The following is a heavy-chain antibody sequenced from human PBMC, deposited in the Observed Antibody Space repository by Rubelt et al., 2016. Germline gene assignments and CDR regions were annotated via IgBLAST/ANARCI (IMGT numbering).Heavy chain of an antibody. CDR2: ISSSGSTI. D-gene: IGHD2-15*01. V-gene: IGHV3-11*01. J-gene: IGHJ5*02. Sequence: GKGLEWVSYISSSGSTIYYADSVKGRFTISRDNAKNSLYLQMNSLIAEDTAVYYCARGPEGISGFDPWGQGTLVTVSS. CDR3: ARGPEGISGFDP.